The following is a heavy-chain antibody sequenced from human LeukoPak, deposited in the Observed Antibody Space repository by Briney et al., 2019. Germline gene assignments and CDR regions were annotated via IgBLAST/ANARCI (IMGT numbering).Heavy chain of an antibody. CDR2: MKHDGSKK. CDR3: ARDRMVAAAGKGLDY. Sequence: PGGSLRLSCAASGFTFGSYWMTWVRQAPGKGLEWVANMKHDGSKKNYADSVKGRFTISRDNAKNTLCLQMNSLRAEDTAVYYCARDRMVAAAGKGLDYWGQGTLVTVSS. D-gene: IGHD6-13*01. CDR1: GFTFGSYW. V-gene: IGHV3-7*01. J-gene: IGHJ4*02.